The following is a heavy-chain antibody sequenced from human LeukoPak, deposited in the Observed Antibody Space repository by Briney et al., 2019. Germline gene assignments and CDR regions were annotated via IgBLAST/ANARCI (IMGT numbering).Heavy chain of an antibody. Sequence: SETLSLTCTVSGGSISSYYWSWIRQPPGKGLEWIGYMYYSGNSNYNPALKSRVTISVDTSKNQFSLKMISVTPADTAVFYCARRTRGGWFAAWGQGTLVPVPS. V-gene: IGHV4-59*01. J-gene: IGHJ5*02. CDR2: MYYSGNS. CDR3: ARRTRGGWFAA. D-gene: IGHD3-10*01. CDR1: GGSISSYY.